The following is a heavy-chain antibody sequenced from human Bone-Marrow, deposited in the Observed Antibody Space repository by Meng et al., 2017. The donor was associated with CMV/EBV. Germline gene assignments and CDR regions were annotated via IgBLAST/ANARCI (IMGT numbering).Heavy chain of an antibody. V-gene: IGHV1-69*05. D-gene: IGHD3-10*01. CDR2: IIPIFGTA. J-gene: IGHJ5*02. Sequence: SVKVSCKASGGTFSSYAISWVRQAPGQGLEWMGGIIPIFGTANYAQKFQGRVTITTDESTSTAYMELSSLRSEDTAIYYCTRGRGSTHKGNWFDPWGQGNLVNVAS. CDR3: TRGRGSTHKGNWFDP. CDR1: GGTFSSYA.